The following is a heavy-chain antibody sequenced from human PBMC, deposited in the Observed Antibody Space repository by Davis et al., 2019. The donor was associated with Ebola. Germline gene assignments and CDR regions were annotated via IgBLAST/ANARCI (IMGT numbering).Heavy chain of an antibody. CDR1: GFTFSDSA. V-gene: IGHV3-73*01. CDR2: IRSKANSYAT. CDR3: TSSNGGIADY. J-gene: IGHJ4*02. D-gene: IGHD2-8*01. Sequence: GESLKISCAASGFTFSDSAMHWVRQASGKGLEWVGRIRSKANSYATAYAASVKGRFTISRDDSKNTAYLQMNSLETEDTAVYYCTSSNGGIADYWGQGTLVTVSS.